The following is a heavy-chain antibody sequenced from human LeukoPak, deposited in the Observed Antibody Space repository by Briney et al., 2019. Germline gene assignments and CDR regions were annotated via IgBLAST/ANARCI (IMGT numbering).Heavy chain of an antibody. Sequence: PSQTLSPTCVVSGGSISNGGFSWTWIRQPPGKGLEWIGYIYHSGSTYYNPSLKSRVSISIDRSKNQFSLKLSSVTAADTAVYYCARGELLEMRYFDYWGQGTLVTVSS. D-gene: IGHD1-7*01. CDR1: GGSISNGGFS. J-gene: IGHJ4*02. CDR3: ARGELLEMRYFDY. V-gene: IGHV4-30-2*01. CDR2: IYHSGST.